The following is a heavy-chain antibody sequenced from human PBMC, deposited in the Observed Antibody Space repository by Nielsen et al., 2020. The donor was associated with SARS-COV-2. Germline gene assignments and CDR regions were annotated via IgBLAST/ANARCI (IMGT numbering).Heavy chain of an antibody. J-gene: IGHJ4*02. CDR3: ASHLSGWYLGAVY. D-gene: IGHD6-19*01. Sequence: ASVKVSCKASGYTFTGYYMHWVRQAPGQGLEWMGWISAYNGNTNYAQKLQGRVTMTTDTSTSTAYMELRSLRSDDTAVYYCASHLSGWYLGAVYWGQGTLVTVSS. CDR2: ISAYNGNT. V-gene: IGHV1-18*04. CDR1: GYTFTGYY.